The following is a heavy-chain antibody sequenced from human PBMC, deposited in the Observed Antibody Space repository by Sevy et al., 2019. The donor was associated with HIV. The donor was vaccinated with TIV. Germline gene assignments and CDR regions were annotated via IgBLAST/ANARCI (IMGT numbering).Heavy chain of an antibody. D-gene: IGHD4-4*01. CDR3: ATLFHYSSQFDC. V-gene: IGHV3-48*02. CDR1: GFTFSSYS. Sequence: GESLKISCAASGFTFSSYSMNWVRQAPGKGLEWVSYISNISRTIYYADSVRGRFTISRDNAKNSLYLQMNSLRDEDTAVYYCATLFHYSSQFDCWGQGTLVTVSS. J-gene: IGHJ4*02. CDR2: ISNISRTI.